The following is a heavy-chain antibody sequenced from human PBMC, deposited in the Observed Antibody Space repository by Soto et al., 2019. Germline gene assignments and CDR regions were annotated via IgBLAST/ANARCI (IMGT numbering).Heavy chain of an antibody. D-gene: IGHD1-1*01. CDR1: GYRFTSYW. Sequence: GESLKIPCRASGYRFTSYWSAGVRQMPGKDLEWLSLVFPSGSDTRYSPSFQGQVTISAAKSTSTVFLQWASLKASDTAVYFCSGQEKTGQFNWFDTWGPGDLVAVSS. J-gene: IGHJ5*02. CDR3: SGQEKTGQFNWFDT. V-gene: IGHV5-51*01. CDR2: VFPSGSDT.